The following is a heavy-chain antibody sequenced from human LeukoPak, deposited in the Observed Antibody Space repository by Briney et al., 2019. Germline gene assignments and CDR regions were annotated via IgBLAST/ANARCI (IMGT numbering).Heavy chain of an antibody. CDR3: ARHRVSGSSYSALDY. Sequence: SETLSLTCTVSGASINSLYWSWIRQPPGKGLEWIGYISYSGSTNYNPSLKSRVIISVDTSKTHFSLNLSSVTAADTAFYYCARHRVSGSSYSALDYWGQGTLVSVSS. D-gene: IGHD1-26*01. J-gene: IGHJ4*02. V-gene: IGHV4-59*08. CDR2: ISYSGST. CDR1: GASINSLY.